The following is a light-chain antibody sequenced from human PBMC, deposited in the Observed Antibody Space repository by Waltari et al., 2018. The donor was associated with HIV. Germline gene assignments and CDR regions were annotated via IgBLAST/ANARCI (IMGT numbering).Light chain of an antibody. J-gene: IGLJ1*01. CDR1: SSDVGGYNY. CDR3: SSYTSSSTGV. Sequence: QSALTQPASVSGSPGQSITISCTGTSSDVGGYNYVSWYQQHPGKATKLRIHEVSNLPSGVSNRFSGSKSGNTASLTISGLQAEDEADYYCSSYTSSSTGVFGTGTKVTVL. CDR2: EVS. V-gene: IGLV2-14*01.